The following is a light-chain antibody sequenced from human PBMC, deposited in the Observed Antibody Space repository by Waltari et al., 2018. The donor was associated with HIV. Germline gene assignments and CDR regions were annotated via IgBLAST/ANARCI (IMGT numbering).Light chain of an antibody. J-gene: IGLJ2*01. CDR1: SSNIGAGYD. CDR2: GNT. V-gene: IGLV1-40*01. CDR3: QSYDSSLSGVV. Sequence: QSVLTQPPSVSRAPGQRVTISCTGSSSNIGAGYDVHWYQNLPGTAPKLLIYGNTNRPSGVPDRFSGSKSGTSASLAITGLQAEDEADYYCQSYDSSLSGVVFGGGTKLTVL.